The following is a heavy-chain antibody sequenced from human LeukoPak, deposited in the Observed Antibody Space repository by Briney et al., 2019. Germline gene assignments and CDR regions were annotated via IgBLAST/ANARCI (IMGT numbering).Heavy chain of an antibody. J-gene: IGHJ4*02. D-gene: IGHD2-15*01. Sequence: SVKVSCKASGGTFSSYAISWVRQAPGQGLEWMGGIIPIFGTANYAQKFQGRVTITADESTSTAYMELSSLRSEDTAVYYCARAPRWELPFDYWGQGTLVIVSS. CDR2: IIPIFGTA. CDR1: GGTFSSYA. V-gene: IGHV1-69*13. CDR3: ARAPRWELPFDY.